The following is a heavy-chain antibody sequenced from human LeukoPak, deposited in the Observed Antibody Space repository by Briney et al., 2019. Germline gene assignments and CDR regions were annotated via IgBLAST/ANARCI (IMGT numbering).Heavy chain of an antibody. CDR1: GGSFSDYY. V-gene: IGHV4-34*01. CDR3: GSRRTAMFGVIKGPIDY. J-gene: IGHJ4*02. D-gene: IGHD3-3*01. CDR2: INHSGSP. Sequence: PSETLSLTCAVHGGSFSDYYWTWIRQPPGKGLEWIGEINHSGSPNNNPSLKSRVSISFDTSKNQFSLELTSATAADTAVYYCGSRRTAMFGVIKGPIDYWGQGTLVTVSS.